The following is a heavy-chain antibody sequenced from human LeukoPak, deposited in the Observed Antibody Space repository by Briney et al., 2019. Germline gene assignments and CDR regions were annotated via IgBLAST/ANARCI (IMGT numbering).Heavy chain of an antibody. D-gene: IGHD6-19*01. CDR2: ISSSSSYI. CDR1: GFTLGSYS. Sequence: SGGSLRLFCAASGFTLGSYSMMWVRQAAGKGLEWVSCISSSSSYIYYADSVKGRFTIARDNAKNSLYLQMNSLRAEDTAVYYCATDHPQTWQWPDFDYWGQGTLVTVSS. CDR3: ATDHPQTWQWPDFDY. V-gene: IGHV3-21*01. J-gene: IGHJ4*02.